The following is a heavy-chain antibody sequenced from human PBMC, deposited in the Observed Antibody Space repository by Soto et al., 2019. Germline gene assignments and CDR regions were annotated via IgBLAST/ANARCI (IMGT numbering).Heavy chain of an antibody. V-gene: IGHV6-1*01. D-gene: IGHD6-19*01. J-gene: IGHJ4*02. Sequence: SQTLSLTWAVSGDSVSSNTAAWNWIGSSPSRGLEWLGRTYYRSNWGHEYAVSVKSRITVNPDTSKNHFSLQLNSVTPDDTAVHYSARGVAGSGFDIWPQRTPVHVSS. CDR3: ARGVAGSGFDI. CDR1: GDSVSSNTAA. CDR2: TYYRSNWGH.